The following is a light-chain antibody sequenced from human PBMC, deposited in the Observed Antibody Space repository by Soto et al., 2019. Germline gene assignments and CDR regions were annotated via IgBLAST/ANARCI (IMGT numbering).Light chain of an antibody. CDR1: ISDVGGYKY. CDR3: SSYTTTSTYL. Sequence: QYALTQPASVSGSPGQSITITFTGTISDVGGYKYVSWYQQHPGKAPKLLIYVVSNRPSGVSNRFSGSKAGNTASLTISGLRAEDEADYYCSSYTTTSTYLFGTGTKVTVL. V-gene: IGLV2-14*01. CDR2: VVS. J-gene: IGLJ1*01.